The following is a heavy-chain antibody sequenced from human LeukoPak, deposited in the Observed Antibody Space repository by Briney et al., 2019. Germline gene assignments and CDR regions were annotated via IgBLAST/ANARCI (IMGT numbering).Heavy chain of an antibody. Sequence: PSETLSLTCTVSGGSISSYYWSWIRQPPGKGLEWIGYIYYSGSINYNPSLKSRVTISVDTSKNQFSLKLSSVTAADTAVYYCARTPVNPMVQDLFYFDYWGQGTLVTVSS. D-gene: IGHD3-10*01. CDR1: GGSISSYY. CDR3: ARTPVNPMVQDLFYFDY. J-gene: IGHJ4*02. V-gene: IGHV4-59*08. CDR2: IYYSGSI.